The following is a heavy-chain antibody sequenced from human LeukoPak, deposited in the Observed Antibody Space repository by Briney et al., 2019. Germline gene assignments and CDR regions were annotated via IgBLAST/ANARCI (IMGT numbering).Heavy chain of an antibody. J-gene: IGHJ4*02. CDR1: GYTFTSYY. Sequence: ASVKVSCKASGYTFTSYYMHWVRQAPGQGLEWMGVINPSGGSTSYAQRFQGRVTMTRDASTSTVYMELNSLRAEDTAVYYCARESVLDYGGNPGVDYWGQGTLVTVSS. V-gene: IGHV1-46*01. CDR2: INPSGGST. D-gene: IGHD4-23*01. CDR3: ARESVLDYGGNPGVDY.